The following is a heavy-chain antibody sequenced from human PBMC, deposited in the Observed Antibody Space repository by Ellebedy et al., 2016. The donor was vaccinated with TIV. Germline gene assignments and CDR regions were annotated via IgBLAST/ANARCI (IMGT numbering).Heavy chain of an antibody. V-gene: IGHV1-24*01. CDR1: GYTLTELS. CDR2: FDPEDGET. CDR3: ATVDRHGDYRYWFDP. Sequence: ASVKVSCKVSGYTLTELSMHWVRQAPGKGLEWMGGFDPEDGETIYVQKFQGRVTMTEETSTDTADMELSRLRSEDTAVYYCATVDRHGDYRYWFDPWGQGTLVTVSS. J-gene: IGHJ5*02. D-gene: IGHD4-17*01.